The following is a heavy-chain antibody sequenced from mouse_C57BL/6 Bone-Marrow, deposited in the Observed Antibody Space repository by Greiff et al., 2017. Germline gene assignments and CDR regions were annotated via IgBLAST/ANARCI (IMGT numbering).Heavy chain of an antibody. CDR2: IYPRDGST. V-gene: IGHV1-85*01. Sequence: QVQLQQSGPELVKPGASVKLSCKASGYTFTSYDINWVKQRPGQGLEWIGWIYPRDGSTKYNEKFKGKATLTVDTSSSTAYMELHSLTSEDSAVYYCARVDFCGSGGDWYFDVWGTGTTVTVSS. D-gene: IGHD1-1*01. CDR3: ARVDFCGSGGDWYFDV. J-gene: IGHJ1*03. CDR1: GYTFTSYD.